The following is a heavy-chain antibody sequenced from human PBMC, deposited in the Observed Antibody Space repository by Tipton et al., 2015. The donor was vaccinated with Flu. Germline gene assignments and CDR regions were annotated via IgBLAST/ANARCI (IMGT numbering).Heavy chain of an antibody. CDR1: GGSISSHY. Sequence: LRLSCTVSGGSISSHYWSWIRQPPGKGLEWIGYIYYSGSISYNPSLKSRVTISIDKSRNQFSLKLKSVTVADTAVYYCAKDRGPLAFCTGANCYIDYWGQGALVTVSS. CDR2: IYYSGSI. CDR3: AKDRGPLAFCTGANCYIDY. J-gene: IGHJ4*02. V-gene: IGHV4-59*11. D-gene: IGHD2-2*02.